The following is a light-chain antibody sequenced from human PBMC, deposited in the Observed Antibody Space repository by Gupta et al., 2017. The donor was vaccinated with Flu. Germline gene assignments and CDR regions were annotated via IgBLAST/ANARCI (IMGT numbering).Light chain of an antibody. Sequence: SLGERATMYCKSSQSVFSSSNNKNYLAWYQQKPRQPPRLLIYWASTRDSGVPDRFSGSGPATDFTLSISSLQAEDVAVYYCQQYSSIPPAFGQGTKLEIK. V-gene: IGKV4-1*01. CDR3: QQYSSIPPA. CDR1: QSVFSSSNNKNY. J-gene: IGKJ2*01. CDR2: WAS.